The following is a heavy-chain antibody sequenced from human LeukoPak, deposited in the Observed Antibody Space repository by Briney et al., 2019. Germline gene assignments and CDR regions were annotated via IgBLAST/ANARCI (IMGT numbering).Heavy chain of an antibody. CDR2: ISSSSSYI. V-gene: IGHV3-21*01. CDR3: ARDRYVGSLGELLNY. Sequence: GGSLRLSCAASEFTFSSYSMNWVRQAPGKGLEWVSSISSSSSYIYYADSVKGRFTISRDNAKNSLYLQMNSLRAEDTAVYYCARDRYVGSLGELLNYWGQGTLVTVSS. CDR1: EFTFSSYS. D-gene: IGHD3-10*01. J-gene: IGHJ4*02.